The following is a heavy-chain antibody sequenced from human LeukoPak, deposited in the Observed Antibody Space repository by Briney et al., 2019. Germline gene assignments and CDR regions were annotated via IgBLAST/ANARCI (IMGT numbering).Heavy chain of an antibody. CDR3: ARARKRYSSSWYFDY. V-gene: IGHV1-69*05. CDR2: IIPIFGTA. Sequence: SVKVSCKASGGTFSSYAISWVRQAPGQGLEWMGRIIPIFGTANYVQKFQGRVTITTDESTSTAYMELSSLRSEDTAVYYCARARKRYSSSWYFDYWGQGTLVTVSS. D-gene: IGHD6-13*01. J-gene: IGHJ4*02. CDR1: GGTFSSYA.